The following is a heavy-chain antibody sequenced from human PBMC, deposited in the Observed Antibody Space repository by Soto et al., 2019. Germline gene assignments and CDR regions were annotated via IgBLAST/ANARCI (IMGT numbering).Heavy chain of an antibody. CDR2: IHYSGST. V-gene: IGHV4-59*01. CDR3: ARGYCGGGSCYFGGFDY. D-gene: IGHD2-15*01. CDR1: GGSISSYY. J-gene: IGHJ4*02. Sequence: SETLSLTCTVSGGSISSYYWSWIRQPPGKGPEWIGYIHYSGSTNYNPSLKSRVTISVDTSKNQFSLKLTSVTAADTAVYYCARGYCGGGSCYFGGFDYWGQGTLVTVSS.